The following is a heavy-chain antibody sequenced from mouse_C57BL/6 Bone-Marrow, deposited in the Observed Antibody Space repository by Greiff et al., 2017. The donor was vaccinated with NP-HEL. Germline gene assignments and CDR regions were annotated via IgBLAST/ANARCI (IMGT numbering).Heavy chain of an antibody. CDR1: GYSFTGYY. D-gene: IGHD3-1*01. J-gene: IGHJ2*01. CDR2: IYPYNGVS. Sequence: EVQLKESGPELVKPGASVKISCKASGYSFTGYYLHWVKQSHGNILDWIGYIYPYNGVSSYNQKFKGKATLTVDKSSSTAYMELLSLTSEDSAVYYCASPSRATGDYWGQGTTLTVSS. CDR3: ASPSRATGDY. V-gene: IGHV1-31*01.